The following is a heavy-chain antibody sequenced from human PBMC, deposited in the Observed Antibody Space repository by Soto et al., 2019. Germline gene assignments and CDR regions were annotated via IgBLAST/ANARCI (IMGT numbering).Heavy chain of an antibody. CDR1: GYTFTKFH. D-gene: IGHD2-21*01. CDR3: ARGRIVMYYFEH. Sequence: ASVKVSCKASGYTFTKFHLHWVRLAPGQGLEWMGMIAPSGGSTSYAQKFQGRVTMTRGTSTRTVYMELSSLRSEDTAVYYCARGRIVMYYFEHWGLGTLVTVSS. CDR2: IAPSGGST. J-gene: IGHJ4*02. V-gene: IGHV1-46*01.